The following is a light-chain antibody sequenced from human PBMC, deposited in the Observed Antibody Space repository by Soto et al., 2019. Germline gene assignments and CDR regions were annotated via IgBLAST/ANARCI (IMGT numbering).Light chain of an antibody. CDR3: SSWDESRSGVV. CDR1: NVGRHE. CDR2: TTS. Sequence: QSVVTQPPSVSGTPGQGVIISCSNVGRHEVSWYQQVPGMAPKLLIHTTSHRPSGVPDRFSAAKSGTSASLAIRGLQSDDEADYYCSSWDESRSGVVFGRGTKLTVL. J-gene: IGLJ2*01. V-gene: IGLV1-44*01.